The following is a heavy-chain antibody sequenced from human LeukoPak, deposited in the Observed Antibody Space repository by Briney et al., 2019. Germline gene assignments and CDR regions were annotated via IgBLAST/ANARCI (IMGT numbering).Heavy chain of an antibody. D-gene: IGHD3-10*01. J-gene: IGHJ4*02. CDR2: IYYSGST. CDR1: GGSISSGDYY. V-gene: IGHV4-30-4*08. CDR3: AREWADYYGSGSYYND. Sequence: PSQTLSLTCTVSGGSISSGDYYWSWIRQPPGKGLEWIGYIYYSGSTYYNPSLKSRVTISVDTSKNQFSLKLSSVTAADTAVYYCAREWADYYGSGSYYNDWGQGILVTVSS.